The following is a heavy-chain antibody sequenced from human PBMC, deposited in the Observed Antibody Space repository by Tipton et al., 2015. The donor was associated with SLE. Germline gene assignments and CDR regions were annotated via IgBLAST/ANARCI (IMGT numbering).Heavy chain of an antibody. V-gene: IGHV3-64*02. CDR1: GFTFSNAW. J-gene: IGHJ6*02. CDR2: ISSNGGST. CDR3: ARVVYSYGPYGMDV. D-gene: IGHD5-18*01. Sequence: SLRLSCAASGFTFSNAWMSWVRQAPGKGLEYVSAISSNGGSTYYADSVKGRFTISRDNSKNTLYLQMGSLRAEDMAVYYCARVVYSYGPYGMDVWGQGTTVTVSS.